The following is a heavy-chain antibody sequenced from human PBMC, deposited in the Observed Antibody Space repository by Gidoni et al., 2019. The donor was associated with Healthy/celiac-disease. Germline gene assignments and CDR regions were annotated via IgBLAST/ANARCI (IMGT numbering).Heavy chain of an antibody. Sequence: EVQLLESGGGLVQPGGSLRLSCAASGFTFSSYAMSWVRQAQGKGLEWVSAISGSAGSTYYADSVKGRFTISRDNSKNTLYLQMNSLRAEDTAVYYCANQWELLHSYWGQGTLVTVSS. CDR2: ISGSAGST. V-gene: IGHV3-23*01. CDR1: GFTFSSYA. J-gene: IGHJ4*02. D-gene: IGHD1-26*01. CDR3: ANQWELLHSY.